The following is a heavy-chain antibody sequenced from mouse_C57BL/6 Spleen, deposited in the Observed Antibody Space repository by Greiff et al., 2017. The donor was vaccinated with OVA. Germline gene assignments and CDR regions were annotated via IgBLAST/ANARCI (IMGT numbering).Heavy chain of an antibody. V-gene: IGHV1-50*01. CDR1: GYTFTSYW. CDR3: ARAGGYDDY. CDR2: IDPSDSYT. D-gene: IGHD2-2*01. Sequence: QVQLQQPGAELVKPGASVKLSCKASGYTFTSYWMQWVKQRPGQGLEWIGEIDPSDSYTNYNQKFKGKATLTVDTSSSTAYMQLGSLTSEDSAVYYCARAGGYDDYWGQGTTLTVSS. J-gene: IGHJ2*01.